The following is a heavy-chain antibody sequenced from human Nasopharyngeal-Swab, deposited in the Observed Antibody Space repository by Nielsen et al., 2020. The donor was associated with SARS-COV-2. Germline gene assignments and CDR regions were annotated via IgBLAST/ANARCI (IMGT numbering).Heavy chain of an antibody. D-gene: IGHD3-3*01. CDR1: GGSISSGGYY. Sequence: SETLSLTCTVSGGSISSGGYYWSWIRQPPGKGLEWIGYIYYSGSTYYNPSLKSRVTISVDTSKNQFSLKLSSVTAADTAVYYCAREALAEITIFGVVSRYGMDVWGQGTTVTVSS. CDR2: IYYSGST. CDR3: AREALAEITIFGVVSRYGMDV. J-gene: IGHJ6*02. V-gene: IGHV4-31*03.